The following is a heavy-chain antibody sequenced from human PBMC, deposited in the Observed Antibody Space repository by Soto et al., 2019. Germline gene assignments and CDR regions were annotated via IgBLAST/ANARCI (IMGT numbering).Heavy chain of an antibody. CDR1: GGSISSYY. Sequence: PSETLSLTCTVFGGSISSYYWSWIRQSPDKGLEWIEHIYDGGSTYNNPSLKSRITISVDTSKNQFSLKLSSVSVADTAVYYCARGPSGDKVDYWGQGILVTVSS. D-gene: IGHD7-27*01. CDR2: IYDGGST. V-gene: IGHV4-30-4*01. CDR3: ARGPSGDKVDY. J-gene: IGHJ4*02.